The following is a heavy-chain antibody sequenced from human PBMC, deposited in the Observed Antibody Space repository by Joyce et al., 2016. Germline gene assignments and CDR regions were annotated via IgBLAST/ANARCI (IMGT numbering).Heavy chain of an antibody. D-gene: IGHD3-10*01. CDR2: IYNSETT. Sequence: HLQESGPGLVKPSETLSLTCTISGDSFSDTSYYWTWIRQPPGKGLEWLGFIYNSETTHYKPSLGGRLSISAGAAKKQFSLRLTSVTSADTAVYYCVTSLPSRVGGFQFFGMDVWGQGTTVIVS. J-gene: IGHJ6*02. V-gene: IGHV4-61*01. CDR1: GDSFSDTSYY. CDR3: VTSLPSRVGGFQFFGMDV.